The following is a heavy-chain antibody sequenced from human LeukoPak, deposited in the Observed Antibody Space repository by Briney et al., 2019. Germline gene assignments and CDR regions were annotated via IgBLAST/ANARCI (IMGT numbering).Heavy chain of an antibody. V-gene: IGHV4-59*01. Sequence: SETLSLTCTVSNDSLGTSYWSWLRQPPGKRLEWIGNVFYSGYANYNPSLKSRVTISIDTSKNQFSLSLTSVSAADTAVYYCAKEADRADAFDVWGQGTLVTVSS. D-gene: IGHD3-16*01. CDR1: NDSLGTSY. J-gene: IGHJ4*02. CDR2: VFYSGYA. CDR3: AKEADRADAFDV.